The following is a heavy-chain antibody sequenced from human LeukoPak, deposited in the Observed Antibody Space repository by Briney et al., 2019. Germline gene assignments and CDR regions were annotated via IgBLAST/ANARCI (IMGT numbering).Heavy chain of an antibody. CDR1: GFTFSSYG. CDR2: IWYDGSNK. D-gene: IGHD3-3*01. J-gene: IGHJ4*02. V-gene: IGHV3-33*01. CDR3: ARVGYDFWSGQVRGAFDY. Sequence: PGRSLRLSCAASGFTFSSYGMHWVRQAPGKGLEWVAVIWYDGSNKYYADSVKGRFTISRDNPKNTLYLQMNSLKAEDTAVYYCARVGYDFWSGQVRGAFDYWGQGTLVTVSS.